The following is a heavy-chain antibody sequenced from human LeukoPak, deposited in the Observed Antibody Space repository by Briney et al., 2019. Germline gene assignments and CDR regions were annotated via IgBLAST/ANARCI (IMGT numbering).Heavy chain of an antibody. Sequence: GGSLRLSCAASGFTFSSYAMSWVRQAPGKGLEWVSTISGSGGSTYYADSVKGRFTISRDNSKDTLSLQTISLRAEDTALYYCAKDHSSGYPYAFDIWGQGTMVTVSS. CDR3: AKDHSSGYPYAFDI. D-gene: IGHD3-10*01. V-gene: IGHV3-23*01. CDR1: GFTFSSYA. CDR2: ISGSGGST. J-gene: IGHJ3*02.